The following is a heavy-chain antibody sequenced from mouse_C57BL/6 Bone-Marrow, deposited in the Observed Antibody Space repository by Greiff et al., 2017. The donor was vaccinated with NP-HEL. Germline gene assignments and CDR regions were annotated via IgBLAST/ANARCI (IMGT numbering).Heavy chain of an antibody. CDR3: ARYDYDERVRYLDV. CDR2: INPNYGIT. Sequence: VHVKQSGPELVKPGASVKISCKASGYSFPDYNMNWVKQSNGKSLEWIGVINPNYGITSYNQKFKGKATLTVDQSSSTANMQLNSLTSEDAAVYYCARYDYDERVRYLDVWGKGTTVNGSS. D-gene: IGHD2-4*01. J-gene: IGHJ1*03. V-gene: IGHV1-39*01. CDR1: GYSFPDYN.